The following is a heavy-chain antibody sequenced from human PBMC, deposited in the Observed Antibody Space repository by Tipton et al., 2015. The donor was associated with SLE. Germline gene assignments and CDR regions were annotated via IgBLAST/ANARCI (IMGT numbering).Heavy chain of an antibody. CDR2: IYYSGSP. CDR3: ARPGAAAALDAFDI. D-gene: IGHD6-13*01. V-gene: IGHV4-59*08. CDR1: GGSISSYY. Sequence: TLSLTCTVSGGSISSYYWSWIRQPPGKGLEWIGYIYYSGSPNYTPSLKSRVTISVDTSKNQFSLKLSSVTAADTAVYYCARPGAAAALDAFDIWGQGTMVTVSS. J-gene: IGHJ3*02.